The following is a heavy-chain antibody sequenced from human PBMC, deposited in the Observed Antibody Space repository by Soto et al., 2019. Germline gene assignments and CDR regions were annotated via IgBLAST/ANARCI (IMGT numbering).Heavy chain of an antibody. J-gene: IGHJ4*02. D-gene: IGHD6-13*01. V-gene: IGHV1-58*02. Sequence: ASVKVSCKASGFTFTSSAMQWVRQARGQRLEWIGWIVVGSGNTNYAQKFQERVTITRDMSTSTAYMELSSLRSEDTAVYYCAAGVTSERIAALGAIDYWGQGTLVTVSS. CDR1: GFTFTSSA. CDR2: IVVGSGNT. CDR3: AAGVTSERIAALGAIDY.